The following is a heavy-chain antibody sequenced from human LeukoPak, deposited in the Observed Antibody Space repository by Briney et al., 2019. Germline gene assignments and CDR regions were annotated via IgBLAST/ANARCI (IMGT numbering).Heavy chain of an antibody. V-gene: IGHV1-69*01. J-gene: IGHJ6*03. CDR1: GGTFSSYA. CDR3: ARGRSYYYYYMDV. D-gene: IGHD3-10*01. CDR2: IIPIIGTA. Sequence: ASVKVSCKASGGTFSSYAISWVRQAPGQGLEWMGGIIPIIGTANYAQKFQGRVTITADESTSTAYMELSSLRSEDTAVYYCARGRSYYYYYMDVWGKGTTVTISS.